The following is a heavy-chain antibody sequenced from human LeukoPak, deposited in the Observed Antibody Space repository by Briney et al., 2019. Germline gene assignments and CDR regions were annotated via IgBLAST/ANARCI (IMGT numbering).Heavy chain of an antibody. Sequence: PSETLSLTCAVYGGSFSGYYWSWIRQPPGKGREWIGEINRSGSTNYNPSLKSRVTISVDTSKNQFSLKLSSVTAADTAVYYCARVSPPRITDGSGYGAFDIWGQGTMVTVSS. D-gene: IGHD3-3*01. CDR2: INRSGST. CDR3: ARVSPPRITDGSGYGAFDI. CDR1: GGSFSGYY. V-gene: IGHV4-34*01. J-gene: IGHJ3*02.